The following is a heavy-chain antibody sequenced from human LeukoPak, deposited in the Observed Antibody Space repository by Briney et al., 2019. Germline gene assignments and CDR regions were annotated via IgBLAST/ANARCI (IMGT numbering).Heavy chain of an antibody. CDR2: IIPIFGTA. CDR3: ARGYYYGSGSTYYYYMDV. Sequence: SVKVSCKASGGTFSSYAISWVRQAPGQGLEWMGGIIPIFGTANYAQKFQGRVTMTRDTSTSTVYMELSSLRSEDTAVYYCARGYYYGSGSTYYYYMDVWGKGTTVTVSS. V-gene: IGHV1-69*05. D-gene: IGHD3-10*01. J-gene: IGHJ6*03. CDR1: GGTFSSYA.